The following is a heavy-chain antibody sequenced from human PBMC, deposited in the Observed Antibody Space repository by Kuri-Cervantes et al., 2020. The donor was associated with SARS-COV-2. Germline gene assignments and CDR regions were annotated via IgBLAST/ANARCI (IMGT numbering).Heavy chain of an antibody. CDR2: INPSGGST. CDR3: ARDKIPMVRSTDAFDM. V-gene: IGHV1-46*01. Sequence: ASVKVSCKASGYTFTSYYMHWVRQAPGQGLEWMGIINPSGGSTSYAQKFQGRVTMTRDTSTSTAYMELRSLRSDDTAVYYCARDKIPMVRSTDAFDMWGQGTMVTVSS. J-gene: IGHJ3*02. CDR1: GYTFTSYY. D-gene: IGHD3-10*01.